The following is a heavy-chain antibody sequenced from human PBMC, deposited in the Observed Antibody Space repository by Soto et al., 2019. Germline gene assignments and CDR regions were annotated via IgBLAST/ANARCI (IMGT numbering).Heavy chain of an antibody. V-gene: IGHV3-23*01. Sequence: GGSLRLSCAASGFTFSSYAMSWVRQAPGKGLEWVSAISGSGGSTYYADSVKGRFTISRDNSKNTLYLQMNSLRAEDTAVYYCAKVMVRGVRGTFYFDYWGQGTLVTVSS. CDR2: ISGSGGST. CDR1: GFTFSSYA. J-gene: IGHJ4*02. CDR3: AKVMVRGVRGTFYFDY. D-gene: IGHD3-10*01.